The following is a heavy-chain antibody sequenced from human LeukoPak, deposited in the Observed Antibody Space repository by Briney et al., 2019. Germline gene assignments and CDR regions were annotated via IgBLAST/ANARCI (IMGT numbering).Heavy chain of an antibody. J-gene: IGHJ4*02. D-gene: IGHD4-17*01. CDR2: INHSGST. CDR3: ARGRSWYGDSYFDY. V-gene: IGHV4-34*01. CDR1: GGSFSGYC. Sequence: SETLSLTCAVYGGSFSGYCWSWIRQPPGKGLEWIWEINHSGSTNYNPSLKRRVTISVDTSKNQFSLKLSSVTAGDTAVYYCARGRSWYGDSYFDYWGQGTLVTVSS.